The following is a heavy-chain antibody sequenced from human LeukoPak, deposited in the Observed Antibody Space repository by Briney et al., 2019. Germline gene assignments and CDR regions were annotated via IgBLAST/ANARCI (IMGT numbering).Heavy chain of an antibody. CDR1: GYTLTELS. CDR3: ATRVFRGPGGLYCSGGSCYYPNWFDP. J-gene: IGHJ5*02. V-gene: IGHV1-24*01. Sequence: ASVKVSCRVSGYTLTELSMHWVRQAPGKGLEWMGGFDSEDGETIYAQKFQGRVTMTEDTSTDTAYMELSSLRSEDTAVYYCATRVFRGPGGLYCSGGSCYYPNWFDPWGQGTLVTVSS. D-gene: IGHD2-15*01. CDR2: FDSEDGET.